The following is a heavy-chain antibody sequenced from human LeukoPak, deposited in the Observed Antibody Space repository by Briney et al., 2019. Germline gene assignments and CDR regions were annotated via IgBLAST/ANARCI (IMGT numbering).Heavy chain of an antibody. CDR2: ISAYNGNT. CDR1: GYTFTSYG. V-gene: IGHV1-18*01. J-gene: IGHJ5*02. Sequence: ASVKVSCKASGYTFTSYGISWVRQAPGQGLEWMGWISAYNGNTNYAQKLQGRVTMTTDTSTSTAHMELRSLRSDDTAVYYCARVSFDAMVRGINWFDPWGQGTLVTVSS. CDR3: ARVSFDAMVRGINWFDP. D-gene: IGHD3-10*01.